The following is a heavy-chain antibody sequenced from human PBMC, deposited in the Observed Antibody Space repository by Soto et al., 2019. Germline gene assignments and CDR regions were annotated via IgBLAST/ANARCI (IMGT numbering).Heavy chain of an antibody. V-gene: IGHV4-30-4*01. CDR2: IYYSGST. CDR3: ARLSESVVVDV. J-gene: IGHJ6*02. Sequence: TLSLTCTVSGGSISSGDYYWSWIRQPPGKGLEWIGYIYYSGSTYYNPSLKSRVTISVDTSKNQFSLKLSSVTAADTAVYYCARLSESVVVDVWGQGTTVTVSS. D-gene: IGHD2-2*01. CDR1: GGSISSGDYY.